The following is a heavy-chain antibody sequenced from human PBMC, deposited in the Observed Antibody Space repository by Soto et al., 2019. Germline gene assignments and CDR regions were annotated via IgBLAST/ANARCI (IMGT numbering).Heavy chain of an antibody. CDR2: INHSGST. D-gene: IGHD6-13*01. Sequence: SETLSLTCAVYGGSFSGYYWSWIRQPPGKGLEWIGEINHSGSTNYNPSLKSRVTISVDTSKNQFSLKLSSVTAADTAVYYCASSGYSSRVDYWGQGTLVTVSS. CDR3: ASSGYSSRVDY. J-gene: IGHJ4*02. V-gene: IGHV4-34*01. CDR1: GGSFSGYY.